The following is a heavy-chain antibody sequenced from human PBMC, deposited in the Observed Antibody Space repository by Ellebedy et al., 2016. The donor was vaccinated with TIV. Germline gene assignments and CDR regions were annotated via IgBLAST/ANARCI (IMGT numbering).Heavy chain of an antibody. Sequence: GESLKISCKGSGYSFTTYWLGWVRQIPGKGLEWVVIIYPRDSDTKYSPSFQGVVTISADKSISTAYLQWNSLNVSDTAIYYCARSLGAWYFDLWGLGTLVTVSS. J-gene: IGHJ2*01. D-gene: IGHD7-27*01. CDR3: ARSLGAWYFDL. CDR1: GYSFTTYW. V-gene: IGHV5-51*01. CDR2: IYPRDSDT.